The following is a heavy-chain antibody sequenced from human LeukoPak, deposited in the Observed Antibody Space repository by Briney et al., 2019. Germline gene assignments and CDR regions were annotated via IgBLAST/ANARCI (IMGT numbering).Heavy chain of an antibody. J-gene: IGHJ3*02. V-gene: IGHV3-33*01. CDR2: IWYDGSNK. CDR3: ARDDYRDYRLGDAFDI. D-gene: IGHD4-11*01. CDR1: GFTFSSYG. Sequence: GGSLRLSCAASGFTFSSYGMHWVRQAPGKGLEWVAVIWYDGSNKYYADSVKGRFTISRDNSKNTLYLQMNSLRAEDTAVYYCARDDYRDYRLGDAFDIWGQGTMVTVSS.